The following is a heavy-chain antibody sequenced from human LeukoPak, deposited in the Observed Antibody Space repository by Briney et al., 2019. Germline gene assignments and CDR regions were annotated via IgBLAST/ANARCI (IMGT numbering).Heavy chain of an antibody. CDR3: ARRADYYDSSGYYVNWFDP. J-gene: IGHJ5*02. CDR2: ISSSSSYI. Sequence: GGSLRPSCAASGFTFSSYSMNWVRQAPGKGLEWVSSISSSSSYIYYADSVKGRFTISRDNAKNSLYLQMNSPRAEDTAVYYCARRADYYDSSGYYVNWFDPWGQGTLVTVSS. V-gene: IGHV3-21*01. D-gene: IGHD3-22*01. CDR1: GFTFSSYS.